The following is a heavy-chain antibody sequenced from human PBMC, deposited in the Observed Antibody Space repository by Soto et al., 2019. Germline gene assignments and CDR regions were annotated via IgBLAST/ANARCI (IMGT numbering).Heavy chain of an antibody. Sequence: ASVKVSCKASGYTFTSYAMHWVRQAPGQRLEWMGWINAGNGNTKYAQRFQGRVTITRDTSTSTVYMELSSLRSEDTAVYYCARGYCTSSTCDPWFDPWGQGTLVTVSS. CDR2: INAGNGNT. D-gene: IGHD2-8*01. CDR1: GYTFTSYA. J-gene: IGHJ5*02. CDR3: ARGYCTSSTCDPWFDP. V-gene: IGHV1-3*01.